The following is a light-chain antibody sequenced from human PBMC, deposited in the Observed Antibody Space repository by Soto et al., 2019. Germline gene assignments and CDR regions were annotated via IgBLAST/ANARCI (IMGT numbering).Light chain of an antibody. CDR3: AAWDDSLDGPV. J-gene: IGLJ2*01. V-gene: IGLV1-44*01. Sequence: QSVLTQPPSASGTPGQRVTISCSGRSSNIGSNTVNWYQQFPGTAPKLLIYSNSQRRSGVPDRFSASKSGTSASLAISGLQSEDEADYYCAAWDDSLDGPVFGGGTKVTVL. CDR1: SSNIGSNT. CDR2: SNS.